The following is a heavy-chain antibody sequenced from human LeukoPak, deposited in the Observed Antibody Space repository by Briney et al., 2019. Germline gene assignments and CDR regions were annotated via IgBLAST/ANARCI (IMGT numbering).Heavy chain of an antibody. Sequence: ASVKVSCKASGYTFTSYDINWVRQATGQGLEWMGWMNPNSGNTGYAQKFQGRVTMTRNTSISTAYMELSSLRSEDTAVYYCASYGSGRDIGGPYYYYYGMDVWGQGTTVTVSS. V-gene: IGHV1-8*01. CDR1: GYTFTSYD. CDR3: ASYGSGRDIGGPYYYYYGMDV. D-gene: IGHD3-10*01. CDR2: MNPNSGNT. J-gene: IGHJ6*02.